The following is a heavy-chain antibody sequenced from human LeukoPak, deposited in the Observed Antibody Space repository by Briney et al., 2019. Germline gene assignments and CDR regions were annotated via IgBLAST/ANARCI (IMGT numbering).Heavy chain of an antibody. Sequence: SETLSLTCTVSGGSISSSSYSWGWIRQPPGKGLEWIGSIYYSGSTYYNPSLKSRVTISVDTSKNQFSLKLSSVTAADTAVYYCARLTSGYDILTCYYSFDYWGQGTLVTVSS. CDR2: IYYSGST. J-gene: IGHJ4*02. CDR1: GGSISSSSYS. V-gene: IGHV4-39*01. D-gene: IGHD3-9*01. CDR3: ARLTSGYDILTCYYSFDY.